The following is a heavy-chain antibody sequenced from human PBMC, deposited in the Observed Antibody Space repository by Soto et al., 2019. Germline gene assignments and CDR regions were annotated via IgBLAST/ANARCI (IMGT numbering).Heavy chain of an antibody. CDR3: ARQGAGGRAFDI. V-gene: IGHV4-39*01. CDR2: ISYSGGT. CDR1: GGSISGSSYS. J-gene: IGHJ3*02. D-gene: IGHD3-10*01. Sequence: QLQLQESGPGLATPSETLSLTCTVSGGSISGSSYSWGWLRQPPGKGLEWIATISYSGGTYYNTSLKSRVTIYVNSTNNQFSLKLTSRTAADTAVYYGARQGAGGRAFDIWGQGTMVTVSS.